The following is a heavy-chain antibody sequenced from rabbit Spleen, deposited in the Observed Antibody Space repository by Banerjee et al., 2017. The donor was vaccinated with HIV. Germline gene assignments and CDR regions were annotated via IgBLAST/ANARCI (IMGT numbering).Heavy chain of an antibody. V-gene: IGHV1S45*01. D-gene: IGHD4-2*01. CDR2: INAITGRA. CDR1: GFDFSDKAV. J-gene: IGHJ4*01. Sequence: QEQLVESGGGLVQPEGSLTLTCKASGFDFSDKAVMCWVRQAPGKGLQWIACINAITGRAVYATWAKGRFTISKISPTTVTLQMTSLTAADTATYFCARDSAGREDFNFWGPGTLVTVS. CDR3: ARDSAGREDFNF.